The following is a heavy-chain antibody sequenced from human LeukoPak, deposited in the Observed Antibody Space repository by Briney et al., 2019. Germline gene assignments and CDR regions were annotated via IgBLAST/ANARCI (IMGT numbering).Heavy chain of an antibody. J-gene: IGHJ4*02. CDR2: INHSGST. Sequence: PSETLSLTCAVYGGSFSGFYCNWIRQPPGKGLGWIGEINHSGSTNYNPSLKSRVTISVDASKNQFSLRLSSVTAADTAVYYCLALGYWGQGSLVTVSS. D-gene: IGHD5-12*01. V-gene: IGHV4-34*01. CDR1: GGSFSGFY. CDR3: LALGY.